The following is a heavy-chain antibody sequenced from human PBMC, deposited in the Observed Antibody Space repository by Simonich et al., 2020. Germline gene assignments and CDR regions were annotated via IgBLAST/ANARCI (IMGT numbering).Heavy chain of an antibody. V-gene: IGHV3-33*01. D-gene: IGHD2-15*01. Sequence: QVQLVESGGGVVQPGRSLRLSCAASGFTFSSYGMHWVRQAPGKGLEWVAVIWYDGSNKYYAESVKGRFTISRDNSKNTLYLQMNSLRAEDTAVYYCARDRYCSGGSCYYFDYWVQGTLVTVSS. CDR1: GFTFSSYG. CDR2: IWYDGSNK. J-gene: IGHJ4*02. CDR3: ARDRYCSGGSCYYFDY.